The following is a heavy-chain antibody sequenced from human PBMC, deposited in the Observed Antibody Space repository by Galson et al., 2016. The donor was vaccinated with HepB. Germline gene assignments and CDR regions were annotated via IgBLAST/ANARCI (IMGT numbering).Heavy chain of an antibody. CDR3: ARDYGMATSRPDVFDI. J-gene: IGHJ3*02. D-gene: IGHD5-24*01. V-gene: IGHV1-69*04. CDR1: GGTFSSYA. CDR2: ITPIVGIA. Sequence: SVKVSCKASGGTFSSYAISWVRQAPGQGLEWLGRITPIVGIANYAQKFQGRVTINADKSTSTAYMELRSLRSEDTAVYYCARDYGMATSRPDVFDIWGQGTMVTVSS.